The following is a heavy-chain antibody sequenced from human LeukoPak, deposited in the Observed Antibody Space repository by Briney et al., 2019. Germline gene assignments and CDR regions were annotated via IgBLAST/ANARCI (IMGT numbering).Heavy chain of an antibody. CDR2: ISSSSSTI. D-gene: IGHD6-13*01. Sequence: PGGSLRLSCAASGFTFSSHSMNWVRQAPGKGLEWVSYISSSSSTIYYADSVKGRFTISRDNAKNSLYLQMNSLRAEDTAVYYCARDSIWSSSWYDRSYFDYWGQGTLVTVSS. J-gene: IGHJ4*02. V-gene: IGHV3-48*01. CDR1: GFTFSSHS. CDR3: ARDSIWSSSWYDRSYFDY.